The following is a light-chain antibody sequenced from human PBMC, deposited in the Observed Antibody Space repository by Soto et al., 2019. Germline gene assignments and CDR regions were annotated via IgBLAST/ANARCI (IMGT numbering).Light chain of an antibody. Sequence: IQMTQFPSSLSASVVDSVTITXXASQSVSTYLNWYQQKPGEAPKLLIYAASSLQSGVPSRFSGSGSGTDFTLTISSLQPEDFATYYCLQDYNYPWTFGQGTKVDIK. CDR3: LQDYNYPWT. CDR2: AAS. V-gene: IGKV1-6*01. J-gene: IGKJ1*01. CDR1: QSVSTY.